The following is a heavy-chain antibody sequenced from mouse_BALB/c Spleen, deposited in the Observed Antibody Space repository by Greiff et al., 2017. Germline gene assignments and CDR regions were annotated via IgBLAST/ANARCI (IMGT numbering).Heavy chain of an antibody. D-gene: IGHD1-2*01. J-gene: IGHJ4*01. CDR1: GFTFSSYT. Sequence: EVQLVESGGGLVKPGGSLKLSCAASGFTFSSYTMSWVRQTPEKRLEWVATISSGGSYTYYPDSVKGRFTISRDNAKNTLYLQMSSLKSEDTAMYYCTRDQGTTAYAMDHWGQGTSVTVSS. CDR3: TRDQGTTAYAMDH. V-gene: IGHV5-6-4*01. CDR2: ISSGGSYT.